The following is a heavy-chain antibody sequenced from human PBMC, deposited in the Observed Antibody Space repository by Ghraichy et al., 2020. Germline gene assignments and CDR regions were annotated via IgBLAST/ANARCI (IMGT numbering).Heavy chain of an antibody. CDR3: ARGVVSGSYYYYGMDV. Sequence: GGSLRLSCAASGFTFSSYWMHWVRQAPGKGLVWVSRINSDGSSTSYADSVKGRFTISRDNAKNTLYLQMNSLRAEDTAVYYCARGVVSGSYYYYGMDVWGQGTTVTVSS. V-gene: IGHV3-74*01. CDR2: INSDGSST. D-gene: IGHD5-12*01. J-gene: IGHJ6*02. CDR1: GFTFSSYW.